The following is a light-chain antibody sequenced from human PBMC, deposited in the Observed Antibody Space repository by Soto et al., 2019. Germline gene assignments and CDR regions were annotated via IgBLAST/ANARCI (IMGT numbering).Light chain of an antibody. V-gene: IGLV2-8*01. CDR3: SSYSGTNYHYV. CDR2: EVS. J-gene: IGLJ1*01. Sequence: QSALTQPPSASGSFGQSVTISCTGTSSDVGGYNYVSWYQQHPGKAPKLMIYEVSERPSGVPDHFSGSKSGNTASLTVSGLQADDEADYYCSSYSGTNYHYVFGTGTKVTV. CDR1: SSDVGGYNY.